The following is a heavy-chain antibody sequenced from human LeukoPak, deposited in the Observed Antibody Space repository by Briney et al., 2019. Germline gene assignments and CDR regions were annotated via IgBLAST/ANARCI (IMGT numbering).Heavy chain of an antibody. CDR2: ISGSGGST. Sequence: QSGGSLRLSCAASGFTFSDYYMSWVRQAPGKGLEWVSAISGSGGSTYYADSVKGRFTISRDNSKNTLYLQMNSLRAEDTAVYYCAKDRLPGIAVADSFDYWGQGTLVTVSS. D-gene: IGHD6-19*01. CDR3: AKDRLPGIAVADSFDY. CDR1: GFTFSDYY. J-gene: IGHJ4*02. V-gene: IGHV3-23*01.